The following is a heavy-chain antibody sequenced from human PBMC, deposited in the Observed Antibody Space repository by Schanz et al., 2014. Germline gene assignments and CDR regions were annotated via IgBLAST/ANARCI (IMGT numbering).Heavy chain of an antibody. CDR2: ISSSSNYY. Sequence: ESGGGLVKSGGSLRLSCATSGFIFTSYSMHWVRPAPGKGLEWVSSISSSSNYYYYADSVKGRFTISRDAAKDSLFLQMTSLRADDTAVYFCAREYASTWFESNVMAGRIDNWGQGTLVTVSS. J-gene: IGHJ4*02. CDR3: AREYASTWFESNVMAGRIDN. D-gene: IGHD2-8*01. V-gene: IGHV3-21*01. CDR1: GFIFTSYS.